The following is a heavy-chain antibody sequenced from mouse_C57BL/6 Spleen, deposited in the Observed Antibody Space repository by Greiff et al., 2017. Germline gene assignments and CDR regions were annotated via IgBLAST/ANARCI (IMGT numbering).Heavy chain of an antibody. J-gene: IGHJ4*01. CDR2: IHPNSGST. CDR3: ARPSYYAMDY. Sequence: QVQLHQPGAELVKPGASVKLSCKASGYTFTSYWMHWVKQRPGQGLEWIGMIHPNSGSTNYNEKFKSKATLTVDKSSSTAYMQLSSLTSEDPAVYYCARPSYYAMDYWGQGTSVTVSS. V-gene: IGHV1-64*01. CDR1: GYTFTSYW.